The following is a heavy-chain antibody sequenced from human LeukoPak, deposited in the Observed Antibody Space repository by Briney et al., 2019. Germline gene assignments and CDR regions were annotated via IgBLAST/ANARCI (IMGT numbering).Heavy chain of an antibody. V-gene: IGHV3-11*01. Sequence: GGSLRLSCAASGFTFSDYYMSWIRQAPGKGLEWVSYISSSGSTIYYADSVKGRFTTSRDNAKNSLYLQMNSLRAEDTAVYYCARDRAVVVPAAISDGGWFDPWGQGTLVTVSS. CDR1: GFTFSDYY. CDR2: ISSSGSTI. CDR3: ARDRAVVVPAAISDGGWFDP. J-gene: IGHJ5*02. D-gene: IGHD2-2*02.